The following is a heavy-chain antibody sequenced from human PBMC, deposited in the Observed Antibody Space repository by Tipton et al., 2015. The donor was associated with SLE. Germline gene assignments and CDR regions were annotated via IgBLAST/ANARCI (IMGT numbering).Heavy chain of an antibody. Sequence: QLVQSGAEVKKPGASVKVSCKASGYTFTSYAIHWVRQAPGQRLEWMGWINAGNGDTKYSQEFQGRVTITRDTSASTAYMEMRGLRSEDMAVYYCARAGIVGAPGYFYYIDVWGQGTMVTVSS. CDR3: ARAGIVGAPGYFYYIDV. J-gene: IGHJ6*03. V-gene: IGHV1-3*03. D-gene: IGHD1-26*01. CDR1: GYTFTSYA. CDR2: INAGNGDT.